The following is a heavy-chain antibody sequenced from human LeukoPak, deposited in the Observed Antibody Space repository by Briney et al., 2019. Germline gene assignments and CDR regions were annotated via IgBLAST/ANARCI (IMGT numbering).Heavy chain of an antibody. D-gene: IGHD3-10*01. Sequence: PSETLSLTCAVYGGSFSGYYWSWIRQPPGKGLEWIGEINHSGSTNYNPSLKSRVTISVDTSKNQFSLKLSSVTAADTPVYYCARGPSGSNAFDIWGQGTMVTVSS. J-gene: IGHJ3*02. V-gene: IGHV4-34*01. CDR2: INHSGST. CDR1: GGSFSGYY. CDR3: ARGPSGSNAFDI.